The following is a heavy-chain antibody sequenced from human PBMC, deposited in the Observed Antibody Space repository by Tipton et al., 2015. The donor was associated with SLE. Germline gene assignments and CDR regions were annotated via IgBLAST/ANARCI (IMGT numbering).Heavy chain of an antibody. D-gene: IGHD6-13*01. CDR3: ARGGIYSSSWLY. Sequence: SLRLSCAASGFTFSSYWMHWVRQAPGKGLVWVSRINSVGSSTSYADSVKGRFTISRDNAKNTLYLQMNSLRAEDTAVYYCARGGIYSSSWLYWGQGTLVTVSS. V-gene: IGHV3-74*01. CDR1: GFTFSSYW. J-gene: IGHJ4*02. CDR2: INSVGSST.